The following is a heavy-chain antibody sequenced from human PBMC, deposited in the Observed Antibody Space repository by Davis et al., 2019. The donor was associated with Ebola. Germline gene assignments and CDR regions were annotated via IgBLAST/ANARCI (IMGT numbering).Heavy chain of an antibody. CDR1: AGSTTSYY. CDR3: ARDYRGGDYVGLPNHYYYYGMDV. V-gene: IGHV4-59*01. J-gene: IGHJ6*02. D-gene: IGHD4-23*01. Sequence: MPPQTLSPACTLAAGSTTSYYWSWSRPPPGSALEWNGYIYYSGSTNYNPSLKSRVTITVDTSKNQFSLKLNSVTAADTAMYYCARDYRGGDYVGLPNHYYYYGMDVWGQGTTVTVSS. CDR2: IYYSGST.